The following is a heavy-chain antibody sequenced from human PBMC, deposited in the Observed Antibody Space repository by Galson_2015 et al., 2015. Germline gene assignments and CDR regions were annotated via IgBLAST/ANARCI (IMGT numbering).Heavy chain of an antibody. CDR1: GYTFTAYY. CDR2: INPNSGDT. D-gene: IGHD2/OR15-2a*01. Sequence: SVKVSCKASGYTFTAYYIQWVRQAPGQGLEWMGRINPNSGDTDYAQKFQGRVTMTRDTSISTAYMDLSRLRSDDTAVYYCARGGGQTYYLSMHIHYWGQGTLVTVSS. V-gene: IGHV1-2*06. J-gene: IGHJ4*02. CDR3: ARGGGQTYYLSMHIHY.